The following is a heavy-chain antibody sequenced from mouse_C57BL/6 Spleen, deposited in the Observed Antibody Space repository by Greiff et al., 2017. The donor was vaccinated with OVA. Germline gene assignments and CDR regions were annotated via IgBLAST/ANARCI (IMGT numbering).Heavy chain of an antibody. CDR2: IHPYDSDT. D-gene: IGHD2-3*01. Sequence: QVQLQQPGAELVKPGASVKVSCKASGYTFTSYWMHWVKQRPGQGLEWIGRIHPYDSDTNYNQKFKGKATLTVDKSSSTAYMQLSSLTSEDSAVYYCAITEIYDGYPYYFDYWGQGTTLTVSS. J-gene: IGHJ2*01. CDR1: GYTFTSYW. V-gene: IGHV1-74*01. CDR3: AITEIYDGYPYYFDY.